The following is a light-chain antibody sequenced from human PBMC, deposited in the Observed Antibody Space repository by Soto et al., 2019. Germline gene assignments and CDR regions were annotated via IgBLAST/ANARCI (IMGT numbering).Light chain of an antibody. Sequence: DIQMTQSPSSLSASVGDRVTITCRASQSISSYLNWYQQKPGKAPKLLIYTASSLQSGVPSRFSGRGSGTDFTLTISSLQPEDFATYYCQQSYSTPQTFGGATKVEIK. CDR3: QQSYSTPQT. J-gene: IGKJ4*01. CDR2: TAS. CDR1: QSISSY. V-gene: IGKV1-39*01.